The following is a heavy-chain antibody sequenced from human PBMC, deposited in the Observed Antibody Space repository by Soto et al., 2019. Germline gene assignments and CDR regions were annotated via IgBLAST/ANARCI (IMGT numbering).Heavy chain of an antibody. V-gene: IGHV4-59*01. Sequence: SETLSLTCTVSGGSIRNYYWSWIRQPPGKGLEWIGYIYYSGSTNYNPSLKSRVTISVDTSKNQFSLKLNSVTAADTAVYYCARENYGDFFDYWGQGTLVTVS. CDR2: IYYSGST. J-gene: IGHJ4*02. D-gene: IGHD4-17*01. CDR3: ARENYGDFFDY. CDR1: GGSIRNYY.